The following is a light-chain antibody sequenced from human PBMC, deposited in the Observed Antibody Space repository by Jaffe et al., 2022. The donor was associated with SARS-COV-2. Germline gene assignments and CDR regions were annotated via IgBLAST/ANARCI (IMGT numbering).Light chain of an antibody. J-gene: IGLJ3*02. Sequence: QTVVTQEPSFSVSPGGTVTLTCGLNSGSVSTSYHPSWYQQTPGQAPRALIYSTNTRSSGVPDRFSGSILGNKAALTITGAQAEDESDFYCVLYMGSGIWVFGGGTKLTVL. CDR1: SGSVSTSYH. CDR2: STN. V-gene: IGLV8-61*01. CDR3: VLYMGSGIWV.